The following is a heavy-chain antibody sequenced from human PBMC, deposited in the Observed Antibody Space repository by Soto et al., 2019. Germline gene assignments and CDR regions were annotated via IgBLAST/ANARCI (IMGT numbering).Heavy chain of an antibody. D-gene: IGHD3-16*02. CDR2: IKSKTDGGTT. CDR3: TTSPWGSYRSTYYYYGMDV. Sequence: GSLRLSCAASGFTFSNAWMNWVRQAPGKGLEWVGRIKSKTDGGTTDYAAPVKGRFTISRDDSKNTLYLQMNSLKTEDTAVYYCTTSPWGSYRSTYYYYGMDVWGQGTTVTVSS. V-gene: IGHV3-15*07. CDR1: GFTFSNAW. J-gene: IGHJ6*02.